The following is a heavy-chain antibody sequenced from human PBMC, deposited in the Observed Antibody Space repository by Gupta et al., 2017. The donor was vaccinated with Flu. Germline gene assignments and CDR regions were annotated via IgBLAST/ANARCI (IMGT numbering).Heavy chain of an antibody. CDR2: IVVGSGNT. V-gene: IGHV1-58*01. J-gene: IGHJ3*02. CDR3: AADKDCSGGRCTDSFDI. D-gene: IGHD2-15*01. CDR1: GFTFTSSA. Sequence: QMQLVQSGPEVKKPGTSVKVSCKASGFTFTSSALQLVRQARGQRLEWIGWIVVGSGNTNYAQKFQERVTITRDMSTSTAYMELSSLRSEDTAVYYCAADKDCSGGRCTDSFDIWGQGTMVTVSS.